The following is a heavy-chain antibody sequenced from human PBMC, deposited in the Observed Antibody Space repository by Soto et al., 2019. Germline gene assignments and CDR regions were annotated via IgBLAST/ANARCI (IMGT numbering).Heavy chain of an antibody. CDR2: INPYSGGA. D-gene: IGHD2-21*01. J-gene: IGHJ3*02. CDR1: GYTFTDYF. V-gene: IGHV1-2*02. CDR3: ARLMHYSHSGGSSHSGFDM. Sequence: QVQLVQSGAEVKKPGASVKVSCEASGYTFTDYFIHWVRQAPGQGLDWIGWINPYSGGAELSQKFQGRVTMTRDTSISTAYMEVSSLRSDDTAVFYCARLMHYSHSGGSSHSGFDMWGQGTLVTVSS.